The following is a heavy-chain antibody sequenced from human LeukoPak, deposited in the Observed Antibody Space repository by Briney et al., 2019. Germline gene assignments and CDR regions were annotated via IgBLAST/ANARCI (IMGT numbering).Heavy chain of an antibody. Sequence: NPGGSLRLSCAASGFTFSGYGMFWVRQAPGKGLEWISSISIGGTYIYYAVSVKGRFTISRNNAKNSLYLQMNSLRADDTAVYYCTKSRSSWSDDTFDIWGQGTMVTVSS. CDR2: ISIGGTYI. CDR1: GFTFSGYG. J-gene: IGHJ3*02. D-gene: IGHD6-13*01. CDR3: TKSRSSWSDDTFDI. V-gene: IGHV3-21*01.